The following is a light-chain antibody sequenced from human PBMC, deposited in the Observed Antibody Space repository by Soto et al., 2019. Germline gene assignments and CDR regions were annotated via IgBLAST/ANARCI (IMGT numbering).Light chain of an antibody. CDR2: KAS. J-gene: IGKJ1*01. Sequence: IQMAQSPCTLSASLGDRVTITCRASQSISSWLAWYQQKPGKAPKLLIYKASSLESGVPSRFSGSGSGTEFTLTISSLQPDDFATYYCQQYNSYPWTFGQGTKVDIK. V-gene: IGKV1-5*03. CDR1: QSISSW. CDR3: QQYNSYPWT.